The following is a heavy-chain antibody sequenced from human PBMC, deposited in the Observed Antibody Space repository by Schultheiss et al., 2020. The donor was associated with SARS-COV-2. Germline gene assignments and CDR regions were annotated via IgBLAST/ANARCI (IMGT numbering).Heavy chain of an antibody. CDR1: GGSISSSNW. CDR2: INHSGST. V-gene: IGHV4-4*02. J-gene: IGHJ4*02. Sequence: SETLSLTCAVSGGSISSSNWWSWVRQPPGKGLEWIGEINHSGSTNYNPSLKSRVTISVDTSKNQFSLKLSSVTAADTAVYYCARENYYDSTLVDYWGQGTLVTVSS. CDR3: ARENYYDSTLVDY. D-gene: IGHD3-22*01.